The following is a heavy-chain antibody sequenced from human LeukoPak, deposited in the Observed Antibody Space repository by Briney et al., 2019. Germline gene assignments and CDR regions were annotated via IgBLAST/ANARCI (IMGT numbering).Heavy chain of an antibody. CDR3: ARRSGIAVAGAFDY. D-gene: IGHD6-19*01. Sequence: GGSLRLSCAASGFTFSNYAMRWVRQAPGKGLEWGSGISGSGDSTYYADSVKGRFTISRDNSKNTLYLQMNSLRAEDTAVYYCARRSGIAVAGAFDYWGQGTLVTVSS. CDR1: GFTFSNYA. J-gene: IGHJ4*02. CDR2: ISGSGDST. V-gene: IGHV3-23*01.